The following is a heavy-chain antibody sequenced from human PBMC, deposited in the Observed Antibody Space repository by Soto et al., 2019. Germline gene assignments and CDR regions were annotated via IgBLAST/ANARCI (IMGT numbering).Heavy chain of an antibody. J-gene: IGHJ4*02. Sequence: VRSGAEVKKPGASVKVSCKASGYTFTIYDINWVRQATGQGLEWMGWMIPNSGTTGYAQKFQGRVTMTRNTSISTAYMELSSLRSEDTAVYYCARWDGDYGFDYWGQGTLVTVSS. V-gene: IGHV1-8*01. CDR1: GYTFTIYD. CDR3: ARWDGDYGFDY. CDR2: MIPNSGTT. D-gene: IGHD4-17*01.